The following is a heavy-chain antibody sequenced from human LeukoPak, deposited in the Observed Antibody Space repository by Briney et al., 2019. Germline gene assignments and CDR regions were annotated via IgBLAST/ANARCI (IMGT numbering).Heavy chain of an antibody. CDR3: AREQGQQWRRFDS. J-gene: IGHJ4*02. D-gene: IGHD6-19*01. V-gene: IGHV3-23*01. CDR2: ISGSGGST. CDR1: GFTFSSYA. Sequence: GGSLRLSCAASGFTFSSYAMSWVRQAPGKGLEWVSAISGSGGSTYYADSVKGRFTISRDNSKNTLYLQMDSLTTEDTGVYYCAREQGQQWRRFDSWGQGSPVTVSS.